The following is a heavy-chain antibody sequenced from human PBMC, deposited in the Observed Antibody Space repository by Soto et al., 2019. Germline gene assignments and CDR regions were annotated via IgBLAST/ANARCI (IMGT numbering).Heavy chain of an antibody. V-gene: IGHV3-23*01. J-gene: IGHJ4*02. CDR1: GFTFSSYA. D-gene: IGHD2-21*02. CDR2: ISGSGGST. CDR3: AKDGGDLSFDY. Sequence: GGSLRLSCAASGFTFSSYAMSWVRQAPGKGLEWGSAISGSGGSTYYADSVKGRFNTSRDNSKNTLHRQMNSLRAEDTAVYYCAKDGGDLSFDYWGQGTLVTVSS.